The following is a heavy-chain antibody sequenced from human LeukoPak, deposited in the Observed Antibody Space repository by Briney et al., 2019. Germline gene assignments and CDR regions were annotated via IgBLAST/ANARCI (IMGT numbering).Heavy chain of an antibody. V-gene: IGHV4-59*08. Sequence: PSETLSLTCTVSVDSISSYYWSWIRQPPGKGLEWIGYIYYSGSTNYNPSLKSRVTISVDTSKNQFSLKLSSVTAADTAVYYCARHDAHGDYAMSDYWGQGTLVTVSS. CDR2: IYYSGST. CDR3: ARHDAHGDYAMSDY. D-gene: IGHD4-17*01. CDR1: VDSISSYY. J-gene: IGHJ4*02.